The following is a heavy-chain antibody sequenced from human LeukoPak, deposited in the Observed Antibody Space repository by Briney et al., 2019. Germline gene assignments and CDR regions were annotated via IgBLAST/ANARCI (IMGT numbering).Heavy chain of an antibody. V-gene: IGHV5-51*01. J-gene: IGHJ6*02. CDR3: ARSIATVTTFDYGMDV. D-gene: IGHD4-17*01. Sequence: YPGDSDTRYSPSFQGQVTISADKSISTAYLQWSSLKASDTAMYYCARSIATVTTFDYGMDVWGQGTTVTVS. CDR2: YPGDSDT.